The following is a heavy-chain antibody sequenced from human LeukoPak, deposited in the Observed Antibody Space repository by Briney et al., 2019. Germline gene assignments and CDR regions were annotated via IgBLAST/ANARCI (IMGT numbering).Heavy chain of an antibody. CDR3: AKDARMVRGVIIPHFDY. V-gene: IGHV3-9*01. D-gene: IGHD3-10*01. CDR2: ISWNTGSI. CDR1: GFTFDDYA. J-gene: IGHJ4*02. Sequence: PGRSLRLSCAASGFTFDDYAMHWVRQAPGKGLEWVSGISWNTGSIGFADSVKGRFTISRDNAKNSLYLQMNSLRAEDTALYYCAKDARMVRGVIIPHFDYWGQGTLVTVSS.